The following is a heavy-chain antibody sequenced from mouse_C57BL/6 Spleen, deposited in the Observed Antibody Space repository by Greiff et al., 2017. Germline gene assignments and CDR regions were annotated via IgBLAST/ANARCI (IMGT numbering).Heavy chain of an antibody. V-gene: IGHV1-74*01. D-gene: IGHD2-1*01. CDR1: GYTFTSYW. CDR2: IHPSDSDT. J-gene: IGHJ3*01. CDR3: AISGGNYVAFAY. Sequence: QVHVKQPGAELVKPGASVKVSCKASGYTFTSYWMHWVKQRPGQGLEWIGRIHPSDSDTNYNQKFKGKATLTVDKSSSTAYMQLSSLTSEDSAVYYCAISGGNYVAFAYWGQGTLVTVSA.